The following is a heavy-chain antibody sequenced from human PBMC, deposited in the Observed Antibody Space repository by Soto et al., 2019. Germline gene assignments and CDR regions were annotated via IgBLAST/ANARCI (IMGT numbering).Heavy chain of an antibody. D-gene: IGHD5-12*01. J-gene: IGHJ6*03. V-gene: IGHV4-59*01. CDR2: IYYSGST. CDR3: SRESFRGDSSYDSYYMDD. Sequence: SETLSLTCTVSGGSISSYYWSWIRQPPGKGLEWIGYIYYSGSTNYNPSLKSRVTISVDTSKNQLSLQLSSVTAADTAVYYWSRESFRGDSSYDSYYMDDWGKGTTVTVSS. CDR1: GGSISSYY.